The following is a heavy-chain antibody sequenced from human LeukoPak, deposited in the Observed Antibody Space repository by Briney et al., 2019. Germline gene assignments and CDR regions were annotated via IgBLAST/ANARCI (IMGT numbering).Heavy chain of an antibody. CDR1: GGTFSSNA. V-gene: IGHV1-69*05. D-gene: IGHD5-18*01. CDR2: IIPIFGTT. CDR3: ASALWGYSYSAFDP. J-gene: IGHJ5*02. Sequence: ASVKVSCKASGGTFSSNAFSWVRQAPGQGPEWMGGIIPIFGTTNYAQKLQGRVTITTDEYTTTAYIYLNRLTAEDTAVYYCASALWGYSYSAFDPWGQGTLVTVSS.